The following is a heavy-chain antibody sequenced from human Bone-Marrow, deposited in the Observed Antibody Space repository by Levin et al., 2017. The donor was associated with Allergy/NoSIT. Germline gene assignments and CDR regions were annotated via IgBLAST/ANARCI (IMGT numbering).Heavy chain of an antibody. CDR3: ARQTSGYDALDV. Sequence: GESLKISCQGSGNTFSTEWIAWVRQMPGKGLEMMGVFYPRDSNTRYIPSFQGQVTFSADKSISTVYLQWTSLKASDTDIYYCARQTSGYDALDVWGQGTMVAVSS. CDR2: FYPRDSNT. J-gene: IGHJ3*01. V-gene: IGHV5-51*01. D-gene: IGHD5-18*01. CDR1: GNTFSTEW.